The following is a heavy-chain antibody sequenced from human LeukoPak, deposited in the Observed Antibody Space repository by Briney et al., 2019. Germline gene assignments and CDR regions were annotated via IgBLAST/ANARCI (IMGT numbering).Heavy chain of an antibody. D-gene: IGHD6-19*01. CDR2: IWYDGSNK. Sequence: GRSLRLSCAASGFTFSSYGMHWVRQAPGKGLEWVAVIWYDGSNKYYADSVKGRFTISRYNSKNTLYLQMNSLRAEDTAVYYCTRGMYSSAWSIDYWGQGTLVTVSS. CDR3: TRGMYSSAWSIDY. J-gene: IGHJ4*02. CDR1: GFTFSSYG. V-gene: IGHV3-33*01.